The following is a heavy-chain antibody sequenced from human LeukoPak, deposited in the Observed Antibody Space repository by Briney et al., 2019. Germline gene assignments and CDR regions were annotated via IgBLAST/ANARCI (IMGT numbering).Heavy chain of an antibody. D-gene: IGHD6-13*01. CDR2: IYYSGST. CDR3: ARGGSSSWYGSYYYYYGMDV. CDR1: GGSISSYY. J-gene: IGHJ6*02. V-gene: IGHV4-59*01. Sequence: SETLSLTCTVSGGSISSYYWSWIRQPPGKGLEWIGYIYYSGSTNYNPSLKSRVTISVDTSKNQFFLKLSSVTAADTAVYYCARGGSSSWYGSYYYYYGMDVWGQGTTVTVSS.